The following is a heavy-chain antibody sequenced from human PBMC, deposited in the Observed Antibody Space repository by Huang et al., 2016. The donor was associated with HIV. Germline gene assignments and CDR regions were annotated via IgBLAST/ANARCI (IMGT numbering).Heavy chain of an antibody. CDR2: INSSGST. CDR3: ARGTLLGGQDDVFDV. V-gene: IGHV4-34*01. Sequence: QVQLQQWGAGVLKPSETLSLTCAIYGGSLRDYYWSWIRQSPGRGLEWIGEINSSGSTNYNPSLKSRVIMSADTAKKQFSLKLSLVSAVDAAVYYCARGTLLGGQDDVFDVWGQGTMVFVSS. CDR1: GGSLRDYY. J-gene: IGHJ3*01.